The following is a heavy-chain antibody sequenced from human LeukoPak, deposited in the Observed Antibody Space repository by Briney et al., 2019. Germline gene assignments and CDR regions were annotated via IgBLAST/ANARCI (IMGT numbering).Heavy chain of an antibody. J-gene: IGHJ4*02. CDR3: VKEQSSGNYRTADF. Sequence: GGSLRLSCAASGFTLSSCAMHWVRQAPGKGLEWVAVITYDGITTYFDDSVKGRFTISRDTSKSMLYLQMNSLRPEDTAVYYCVKEQSSGNYRTADFWGQGTLVTVSS. D-gene: IGHD3-10*01. CDR2: ITYDGITT. V-gene: IGHV3-30*18. CDR1: GFTLSSCA.